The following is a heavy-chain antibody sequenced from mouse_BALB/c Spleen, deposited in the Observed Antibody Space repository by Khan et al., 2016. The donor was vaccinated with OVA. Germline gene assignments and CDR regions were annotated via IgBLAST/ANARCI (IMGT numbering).Heavy chain of an antibody. Sequence: VQLQESGPGLVQPSQSLSITCTASGFSLTSYGVHWVRQSPGKGLEWLGVIWSGGSTDYNAAFISRLSTSKDNSKSQVFFKMNSLQANDTAIYYCARILIGTTDYAMDYWGQGTSVTVSS. CDR1: GFSLTSYG. J-gene: IGHJ4*01. D-gene: IGHD2-14*01. CDR2: IWSGGST. V-gene: IGHV2-2*02. CDR3: ARILIGTTDYAMDY.